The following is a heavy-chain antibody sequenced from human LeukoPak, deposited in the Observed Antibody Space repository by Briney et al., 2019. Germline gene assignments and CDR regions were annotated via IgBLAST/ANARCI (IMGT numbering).Heavy chain of an antibody. J-gene: IGHJ6*03. CDR1: GFTFSSYG. V-gene: IGHV3-23*01. CDR3: ARVQLVDYYYYSYMDV. Sequence: GGSLRLSCAASGFTFSSYGMSWVRQAPGKGLEWVSAISGSGGSTYYADSVKGRFTISRDNAKNSLYLQMDSLRAEDTALYYCARVQLVDYYYYSYMDVWGKGTTVTVSS. D-gene: IGHD6-6*01. CDR2: ISGSGGST.